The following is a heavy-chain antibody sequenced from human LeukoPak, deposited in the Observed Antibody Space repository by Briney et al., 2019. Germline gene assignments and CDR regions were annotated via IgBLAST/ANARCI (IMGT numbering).Heavy chain of an antibody. CDR3: AREVGATYFDS. V-gene: IGHV4-31*03. J-gene: IGHJ4*02. CDR2: IYYSGST. Sequence: PSQTLSLTCTVSGGSISSGGYYWSCIRQHPGKGLEWIGYIYYSGSTYYNPSLKSRVTISVDTSKTQLSLKLSSVTAADTAVYYCAREVGATYFDSWGQGNLVTVSS. CDR1: GGSISSGGYY. D-gene: IGHD1-26*01.